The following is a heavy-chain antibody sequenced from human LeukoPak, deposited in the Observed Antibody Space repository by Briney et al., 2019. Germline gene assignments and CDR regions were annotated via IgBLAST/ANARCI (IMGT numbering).Heavy chain of an antibody. V-gene: IGHV3-38-3*01. D-gene: IGHD3-10*01. CDR1: GFTVSSNE. CDR3: AKDLIS. CDR2: ISGGST. J-gene: IGHJ4*02. Sequence: PGGSLRLSCAASGFTVSSNEMRWVRQAPGKGLEWVSSISGGSTNYAKKGRFTFSRDTSKNTLHLQMNSLRVEDTAVYYCAKDLISWGQGTLVSVSS.